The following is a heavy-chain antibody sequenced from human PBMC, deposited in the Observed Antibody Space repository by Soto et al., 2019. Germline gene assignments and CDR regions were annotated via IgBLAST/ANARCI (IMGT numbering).Heavy chain of an antibody. V-gene: IGHV1-3*01. CDR2: INAGNGNT. CDR1: GYTFTSYA. D-gene: IGHD6-13*01. J-gene: IGHJ5*02. Sequence: ASVKVSCKASGYTFTSYAMHWVRQAPGQRLEWMGWINAGNGNTKYSQKFQGRVTITRDTSASTAYMELSSLRSEDTAVYYCARGIASLINWFVPCGQGTLVTVSS. CDR3: ARGIASLINWFVP.